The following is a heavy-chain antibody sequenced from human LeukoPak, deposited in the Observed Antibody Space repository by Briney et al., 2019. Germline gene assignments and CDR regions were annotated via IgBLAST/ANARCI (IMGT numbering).Heavy chain of an antibody. CDR1: GFPFSSHA. V-gene: IGHV3-23*01. D-gene: IGHD6-13*01. Sequence: GGSLRLSCAASGFPFSSHAMSWVRQPPGKGLEWVAAISNGKTYYADSVRGRFAISRDDSTNTVYLHMNSLRAEDTAVYYCEEEHIAAAGNNWFDPWGQGTLVTVSS. J-gene: IGHJ5*02. CDR3: EEEHIAAAGNNWFDP. CDR2: ISNGKT.